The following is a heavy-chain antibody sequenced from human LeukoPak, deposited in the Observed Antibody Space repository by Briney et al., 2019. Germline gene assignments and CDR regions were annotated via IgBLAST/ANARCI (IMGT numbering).Heavy chain of an antibody. CDR1: GDSVSSYY. J-gene: IGHJ6*03. V-gene: IGHV4-59*02. D-gene: IGHD4-17*01. CDR3: ARIDYGDYNFYYYYMDV. Sequence: SETLSLTYSVSGDSVSSYYWSWIRQPPGKGLEWIGYISSGNTNYNPSLKSRVTISVDTSKNQFSLSLNSVTAADTAVYYCARIDYGDYNFYYYYMDVWGKGTTVTVSS. CDR2: ISSGNT.